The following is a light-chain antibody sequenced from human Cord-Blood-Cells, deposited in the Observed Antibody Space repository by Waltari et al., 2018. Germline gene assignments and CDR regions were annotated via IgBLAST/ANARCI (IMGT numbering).Light chain of an antibody. J-gene: IGLJ1*01. CDR1: SSDVGGYNY. Sequence: QSALTQPASVSGSPGQSITISCTGTSSDVGGYNYVSWYQQHPGKAPKLMIYDVSNRHSGVSNRFSGSKSGNTASLTISGLQAEDEADYYCSSYTSSSTPYYVFGTGTKVTVL. V-gene: IGLV2-14*01. CDR3: SSYTSSSTPYYV. CDR2: DVS.